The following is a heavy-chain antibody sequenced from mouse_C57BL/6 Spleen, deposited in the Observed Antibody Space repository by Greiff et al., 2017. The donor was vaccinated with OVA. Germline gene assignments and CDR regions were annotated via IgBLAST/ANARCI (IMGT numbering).Heavy chain of an antibody. CDR3: ARSYYDYGLAY. CDR1: GYAFSSSW. Sequence: VKLMESGPELVKPGASVKISCKASGYAFSSSWMNWVKQRPGKGLEWIGRIYPGDGDTNYNGKFKGKATLTADKSSSTAYMQLSSLTSEDSAVYFCARSYYDYGLAYWGQGTLVTVSA. V-gene: IGHV1-82*01. J-gene: IGHJ3*01. CDR2: IYPGDGDT. D-gene: IGHD2-4*01.